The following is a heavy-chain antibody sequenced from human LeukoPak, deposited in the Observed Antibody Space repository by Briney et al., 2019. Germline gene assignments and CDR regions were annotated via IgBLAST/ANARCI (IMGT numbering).Heavy chain of an antibody. J-gene: IGHJ4*02. CDR3: AKAQYSSSWYGPRAD. CDR1: GFTFSSYG. CDR2: IRYDGSNK. D-gene: IGHD6-13*01. V-gene: IGHV3-30*02. Sequence: LGGSLRLSCAASGFTFSSYGMHWVRQAPGKGLEWVAFIRYDGSNKYYADSVKGRFTISRDNSKNTLYLQMNSLRAEDTAVYYCAKAQYSSSWYGPRADWGQGTLVTVSS.